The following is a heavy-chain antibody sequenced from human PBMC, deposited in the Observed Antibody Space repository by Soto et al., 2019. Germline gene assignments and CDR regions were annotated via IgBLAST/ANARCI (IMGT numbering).Heavy chain of an antibody. CDR3: ARLKSTYSGSYYGGGVFDF. CDR2: IFYTGSA. V-gene: IGHV4-39*01. J-gene: IGHJ4*02. CDR1: GDSISNTDYY. D-gene: IGHD6-13*01. Sequence: QLQLQESGPGLVKPSETLTLTCNVSGDSISNTDYYWGWIRQTPGKGQEWIGSIFYTGSAYYNSSLKSRVTISVDTSKNHFSLKLLSVAAADTAIYYCARLKSTYSGSYYGGGVFDFWGQGSLVTVSS.